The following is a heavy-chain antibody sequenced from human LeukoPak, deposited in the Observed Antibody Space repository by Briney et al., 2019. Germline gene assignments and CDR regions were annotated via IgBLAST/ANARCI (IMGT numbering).Heavy chain of an antibody. D-gene: IGHD6-6*01. V-gene: IGHV1-18*01. CDR3: ARPRARAFDI. J-gene: IGHJ3*02. Sequence: ASVKVSCKASGYTFTSYGISWVRQAPGQGLEWMGWISAYNGNTNYDQKLQGRVTMTTDTSTSKAYMELRRLRSDGTAVYYCARPRARAFDIWGQGTMVTVSS. CDR2: ISAYNGNT. CDR1: GYTFTSYG.